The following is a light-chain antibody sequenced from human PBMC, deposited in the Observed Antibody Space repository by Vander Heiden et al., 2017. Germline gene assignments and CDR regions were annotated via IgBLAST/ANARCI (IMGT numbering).Light chain of an antibody. V-gene: IGKV1-5*03. J-gene: IGKJ1*01. CDR2: KAS. CDR3: QQDNSYSWT. Sequence: QMTTSPSTLSASVGAGVTITCRASQSISSWLDWYQQKPGKAPKLLIYKASSLESGVPSRFSGSGSGTEFTLTISSLQPDDFATYYCQQDNSYSWTFGQGTKVEIK. CDR1: QSISSW.